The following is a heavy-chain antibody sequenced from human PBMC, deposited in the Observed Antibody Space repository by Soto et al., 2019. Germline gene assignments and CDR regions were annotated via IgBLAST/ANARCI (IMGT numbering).Heavy chain of an antibody. CDR3: AKDWTGFGYYYYGMDV. V-gene: IGHV3-23*01. D-gene: IGHD3-3*01. Sequence: STYYADSVKGRFTISRDNSKNTLYLQMNSLRAEDTAVYYCAKDWTGFGYYYYGMDVWGQGTTVTVSS. CDR2: ST. J-gene: IGHJ6*02.